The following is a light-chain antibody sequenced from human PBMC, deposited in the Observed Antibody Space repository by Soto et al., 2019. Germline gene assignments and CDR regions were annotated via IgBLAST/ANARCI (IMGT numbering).Light chain of an antibody. J-gene: IGLJ3*02. V-gene: IGLV1-44*01. CDR3: AAWDDRWHAPV. Sequence: QSVLTQPPSTSGTPGQRVTISCSGSSSNIGSNVLNWYQQPPGTAPKLLIYSNSQRPSGVPDRFSGSKSGTSASLAISGLQFEDEADYYCAAWDDRWHAPVFGGGTKLTVL. CDR2: SNS. CDR1: SSNIGSNV.